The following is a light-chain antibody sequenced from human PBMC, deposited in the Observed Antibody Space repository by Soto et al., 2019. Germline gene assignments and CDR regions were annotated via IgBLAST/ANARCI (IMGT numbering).Light chain of an antibody. CDR1: SSDVGGYNY. CDR3: SSYRRSSTYV. Sequence: QSVLTQPASVSGSPGQSITISCTGTSSDVGGYNYVSWYQQYPGKAPKLMLYDVSKRPSGVADRFAGSKSGNTASLTISGLQPEDEADYYCSSYRRSSTYVFGTGTKLTVL. CDR2: DVS. J-gene: IGLJ1*01. V-gene: IGLV2-14*03.